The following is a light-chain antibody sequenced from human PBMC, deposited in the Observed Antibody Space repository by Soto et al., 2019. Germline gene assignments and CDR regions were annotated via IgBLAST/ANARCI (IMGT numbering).Light chain of an antibody. V-gene: IGKV1-5*03. CDR1: QSISTW. J-gene: IGKJ1*01. Sequence: DIQMTQSPSTLSASVGDRVTITCRASQSISTWLAWYQQEPGKAPKLLIHKASSLQSGVPSRFSGSRSGTDFTLTISSLHPDDFATYYCQQYNSYSPTFGQGTKVDIK. CDR2: KAS. CDR3: QQYNSYSPT.